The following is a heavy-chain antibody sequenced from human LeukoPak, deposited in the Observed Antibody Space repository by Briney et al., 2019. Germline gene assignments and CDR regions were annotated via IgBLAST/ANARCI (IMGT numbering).Heavy chain of an antibody. CDR1: GFTFSSYA. Sequence: GGSLRLSCAASGFTFSSYAMHWVRQAPGKGLEWVAVISYDGSNKYYADSVKGRFTISRDNSKNTLYLQMNSLRSEGTAVYYCARGRGGDGYNWLCYFDYWGQGTLVTVSS. J-gene: IGHJ4*02. V-gene: IGHV3-30-3*01. D-gene: IGHD5-24*01. CDR3: ARGRGGDGYNWLCYFDY. CDR2: ISYDGSNK.